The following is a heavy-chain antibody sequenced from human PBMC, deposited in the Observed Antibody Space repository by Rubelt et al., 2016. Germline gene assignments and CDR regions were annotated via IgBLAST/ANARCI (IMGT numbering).Heavy chain of an antibody. CDR3: TSSDFWSGDPNSDFDY. CDR2: IRSKAYGGTT. CDR1: GDTFGDYA. J-gene: IGHJ4*02. V-gene: IGHV3-49*03. D-gene: IGHD3-3*01. Sequence: GDTFGDYAMSWFRQAPGKGLEWVGFIRSKAYGGTTEYAASVKGRFTISRDDSKSIAYLQMNSLRTEDTAVYYCTSSDFWSGDPNSDFDYWGQGTLVTVSS.